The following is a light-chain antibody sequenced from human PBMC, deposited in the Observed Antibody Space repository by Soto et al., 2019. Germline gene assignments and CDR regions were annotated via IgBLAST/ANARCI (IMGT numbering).Light chain of an antibody. V-gene: IGKV1-33*01. J-gene: IGKJ4*01. CDR1: QDIKNY. CDR2: DAS. Sequence: DIQMTQSPSSLSASVGDRVTITCQASQDIKNYLNWYQHKPGKAPNLLIYDASNLKTGVPSRFSGSGSGTHFTFTISSLQPEDIATYYCQHYDHLPPLSFGGGTKVEIK. CDR3: QHYDHLPPLS.